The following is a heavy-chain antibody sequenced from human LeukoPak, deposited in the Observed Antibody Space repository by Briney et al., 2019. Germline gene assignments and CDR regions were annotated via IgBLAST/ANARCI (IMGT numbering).Heavy chain of an antibody. Sequence: GGSLRLSCAASGFTFSSYVMHWVRQAPGKGLEWVAVISYDGSNKYYADSVKGRFTISRDNSKNTLYLQMYSLRAEDTAVYYCAKDRGTAVAGTDPPRFWGQGTLVTVSS. D-gene: IGHD6-19*01. V-gene: IGHV3-30*18. CDR2: ISYDGSNK. CDR3: AKDRGTAVAGTDPPRF. CDR1: GFTFSSYV. J-gene: IGHJ4*02.